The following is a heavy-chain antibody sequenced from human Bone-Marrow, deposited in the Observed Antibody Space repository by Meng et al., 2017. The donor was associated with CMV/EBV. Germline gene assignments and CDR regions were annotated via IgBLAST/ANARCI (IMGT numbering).Heavy chain of an antibody. CDR1: GFTFSSYA. Sequence: GGSLRLSCAASGFTFSSYAMSWVRQAPGKGLEWVSAISGSGGSTYYADSVKGRFTISRDNSKNTLYLQMNSLRAEDTAVYYCAKKSGEYYYYGMEVWGQGTTVTGAS. J-gene: IGHJ6*02. CDR3: AKKSGEYYYYGMEV. D-gene: IGHD2-15*01. V-gene: IGHV3-23*01. CDR2: ISGSGGST.